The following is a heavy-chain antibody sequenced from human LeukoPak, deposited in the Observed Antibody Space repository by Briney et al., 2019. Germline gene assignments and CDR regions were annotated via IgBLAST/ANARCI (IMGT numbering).Heavy chain of an antibody. V-gene: IGHV4-34*01. Sequence: SETLSLTCAVYGGSFSGYYWSWIRQPPGKGLEWIGEINHSGSTNYSPSLKSRVTISVDTSKNQFSLKLSSVTAADTAVYYCARVLLWFGEATWFDPWGQGTLVTVSS. CDR1: GGSFSGYY. CDR3: ARVLLWFGEATWFDP. J-gene: IGHJ5*02. CDR2: INHSGST. D-gene: IGHD3-10*01.